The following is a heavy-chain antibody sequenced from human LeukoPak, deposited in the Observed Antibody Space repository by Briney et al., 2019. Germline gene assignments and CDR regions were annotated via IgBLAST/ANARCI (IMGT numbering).Heavy chain of an antibody. V-gene: IGHV4-4*07. CDR2: IYSSGTP. CDR3: ARDKDGFHVDY. CDR1: GGSISSYY. D-gene: IGHD5-24*01. J-gene: IGHJ4*02. Sequence: SETLSLTCTVSGGSISSYYWSWIRQPAGKGLKWIGRIYSSGTPKYNPSLKSRVTMSIDTSKNQFSLMVNSVTAADTAVYYCARDKDGFHVDYWGQGILVTVSS.